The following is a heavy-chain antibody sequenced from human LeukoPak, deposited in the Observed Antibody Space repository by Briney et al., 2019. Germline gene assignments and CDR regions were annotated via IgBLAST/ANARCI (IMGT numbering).Heavy chain of an antibody. CDR3: ARRDSTSNYFDY. Sequence: SETLSLTCAVYGGSFSGYYWSWIHQPPGKGLEWIGEINHSGSTNYNPSLKSRVTISVDTSKNQFSLKLSSVTAADTAVYYCARRDSTSNYFDYWGQGTLVTVSS. D-gene: IGHD2-2*01. J-gene: IGHJ4*02. CDR2: INHSGST. V-gene: IGHV4-34*01. CDR1: GGSFSGYY.